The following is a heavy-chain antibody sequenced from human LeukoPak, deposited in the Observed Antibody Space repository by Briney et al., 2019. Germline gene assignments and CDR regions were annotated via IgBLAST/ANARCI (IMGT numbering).Heavy chain of an antibody. J-gene: IGHJ5*02. CDR3: ARDSAYSSGWYYNWFDP. CDR1: GYTFTGYY. CDR2: INPNSGGT. Sequence: ASVKVSCKASGYTFTGYYMHWVRQAPGQGLEWMGWINPNSGGTNYAQKFQGRVTMTRDTSTSTAYMELSRLRSDDTAVYYCARDSAYSSGWYYNWFDPWGQGTLVTVSS. V-gene: IGHV1-2*02. D-gene: IGHD6-19*01.